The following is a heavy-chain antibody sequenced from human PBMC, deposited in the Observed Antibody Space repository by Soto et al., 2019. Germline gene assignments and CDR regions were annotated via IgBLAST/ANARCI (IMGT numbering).Heavy chain of an antibody. D-gene: IGHD2-15*01. CDR1: GYTFTGYY. CDR3: ARGIVVVVAATKRGMDV. Sequence: QVQLVQSGAEVKKPGASVKVSCKASGYTFTGYYMHWVRQAPGQGLEWMGWINPNSGGTNYAQKFQGRVTMTRDTSISTAYMELSRLRPDDTAVYYCARGIVVVVAATKRGMDVWGQGTAVTVSS. J-gene: IGHJ6*02. CDR2: INPNSGGT. V-gene: IGHV1-2*02.